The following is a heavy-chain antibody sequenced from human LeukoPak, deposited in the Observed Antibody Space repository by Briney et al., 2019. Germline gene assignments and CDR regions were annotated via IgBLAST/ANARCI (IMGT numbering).Heavy chain of an antibody. V-gene: IGHV1-8*03. J-gene: IGHJ6*03. D-gene: IGHD3-9*01. CDR3: ARMFPLRYFDWAPGYYMDV. CDR2: MNPNSGNT. Sequence: ASVKVSCKASGYTFTGYYMHWVRQATGQGLEWMGWMNPNSGNTGYAQKFQGRVTITRNTSISTAYMELSSLRSEDTAVYYCARMFPLRYFDWAPGYYMDVWGKGTTVTVSS. CDR1: GYTFTGYY.